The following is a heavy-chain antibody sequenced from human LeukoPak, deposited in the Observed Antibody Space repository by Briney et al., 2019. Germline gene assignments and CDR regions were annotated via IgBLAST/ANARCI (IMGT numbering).Heavy chain of an antibody. CDR3: ARGKWELLYCFDY. CDR2: IWYDGSK. J-gene: IGHJ4*02. V-gene: IGHV3-33*01. D-gene: IGHD1-26*01. CDR1: VFNFSSYG. Sequence: GGSLRLSCAASVFNFSSYGMHWVRQAPGKGLEWVAVIWYDGSKYYADSVKGRFTISRDNSKNTLYLQMNSLRAEDTAVYYCARGKWELLYCFDYWGQGTLVTVSS.